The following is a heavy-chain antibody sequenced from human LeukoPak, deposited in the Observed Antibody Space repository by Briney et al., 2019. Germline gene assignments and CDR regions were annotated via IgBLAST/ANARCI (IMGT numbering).Heavy chain of an antibody. CDR3: ARWSTMVRGVIITWGAFDI. CDR1: GYTFTGYY. V-gene: IGHV1-2*04. J-gene: IGHJ3*02. Sequence: ASVKVSCKASGYTFTGYYMHWVRQAPGQGLEGMGWINPNSGGTNYAQKFQGWATMTRDTSISTAYMELSRLRSDDTAVYYCARWSTMVRGVIITWGAFDIWGQGTMVTVSS. CDR2: INPNSGGT. D-gene: IGHD3-10*01.